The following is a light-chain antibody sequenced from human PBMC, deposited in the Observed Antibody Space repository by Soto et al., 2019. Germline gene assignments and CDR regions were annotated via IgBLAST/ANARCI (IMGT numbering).Light chain of an antibody. CDR1: QSISSY. V-gene: IGKV1-39*01. CDR3: QQSYSTPRYT. J-gene: IGKJ2*01. CDR2: AAS. Sequence: DIQMTQSPSSLSASVGDRVTITCRASQSISSYLNWYQQKPGKAPKLLIYAASSLQSGVPSRFSGSGSGTDFTLTISSLQPEDFATYYCQQSYSTPRYTFGQGPKLEI.